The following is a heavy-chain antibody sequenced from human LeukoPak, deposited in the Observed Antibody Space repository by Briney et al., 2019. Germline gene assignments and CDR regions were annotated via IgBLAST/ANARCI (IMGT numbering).Heavy chain of an antibody. V-gene: IGHV3-48*02. CDR2: ISSSSSTI. CDR3: ARGLWFGELLPLGFDY. D-gene: IGHD3-10*01. J-gene: IGHJ4*02. Sequence: HPGGSLRLSCAASGFTFSSYAMSWVRQAPGKGLEWVSYISSSSSTIYYADSVKGRFTISRDNAKNSLYLQMNSLRDEDTAVYYCARGLWFGELLPLGFDYWGQGTLVTVSS. CDR1: GFTFSSYA.